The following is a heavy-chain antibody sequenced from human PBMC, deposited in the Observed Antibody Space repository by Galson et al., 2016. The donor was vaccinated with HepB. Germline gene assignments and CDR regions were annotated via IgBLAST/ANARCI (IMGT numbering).Heavy chain of an antibody. V-gene: IGHV5-51*01. CDR1: GYTFNNYW. CDR2: IYPGDSDT. D-gene: IGHD3-16*01. CDR3: ARLLPALPLGASDI. J-gene: IGHJ3*02. Sequence: QSGAEVKKPGESLKISCKGSGYTFNNYWIGWVRQMPGKGLEWMGIIYPGDSDTTYSPSFQGQVTISADKSISTAYLQWSRLKASDTAMYYCARLLPALPLGASDIWGQGTLVTVSS.